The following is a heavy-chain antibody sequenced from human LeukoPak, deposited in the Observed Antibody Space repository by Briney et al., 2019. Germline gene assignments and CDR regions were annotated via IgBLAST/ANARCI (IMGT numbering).Heavy chain of an antibody. CDR3: ARVGPLGDYLFDY. Sequence: SVKVSCKASGGTFSSYAISWVRQAPGQGLEWMGGIIPIFGTANYAQKFQGRVTITADESTSKAYMELSSLRSEDTAVYYCARVGPLGDYLFDYWGQGTLVTVSS. J-gene: IGHJ4*02. V-gene: IGHV1-69*13. CDR2: IIPIFGTA. CDR1: GGTFSSYA. D-gene: IGHD4-17*01.